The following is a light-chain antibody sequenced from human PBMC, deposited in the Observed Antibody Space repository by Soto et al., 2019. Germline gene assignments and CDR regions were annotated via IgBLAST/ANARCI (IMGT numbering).Light chain of an antibody. CDR3: QQYNSYST. CDR1: QSISTW. CDR2: KAS. V-gene: IGKV1-5*03. J-gene: IGKJ1*01. Sequence: DIQMTQSPSTLSASVGDRVTITCRASQSISTWLAWYQQKPGKAPKLLIYKASSLGSGVPSRFSGSGSETEFTLTISSLQPDDFATYYCQQYNSYSTFGQGTKVDIK.